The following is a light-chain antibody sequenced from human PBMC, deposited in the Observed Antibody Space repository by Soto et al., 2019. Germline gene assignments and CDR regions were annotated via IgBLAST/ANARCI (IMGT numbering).Light chain of an antibody. J-gene: IGKJ3*01. CDR1: QSVSSY. CDR3: QQRNNCPTRFT. CDR2: DAS. V-gene: IGKV3-11*01. Sequence: EIVLTQSPATLSLSPGERATLSCRASQSVSSYLAWYQQKPGQAPRLLIYDASNRATGIPARFSGSGSGTDFTHTTRSIEPEDLAVYYCQQRNNCPTRFTFGRGTKVDIK.